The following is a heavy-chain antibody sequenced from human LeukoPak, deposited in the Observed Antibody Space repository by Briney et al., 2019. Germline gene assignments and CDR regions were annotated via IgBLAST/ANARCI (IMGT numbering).Heavy chain of an antibody. Sequence: PGGSLRLSCAASGFTFSSYSMNWVRQAPGKGLEWVSSISSSSSYIYYADSVKGRFTISRDNAKNSLYLQMNSLRAEDTAVYYCARDPSTVTDFDYWGQGTLVTVSS. CDR2: ISSSSSYI. D-gene: IGHD4-17*01. J-gene: IGHJ4*02. CDR1: GFTFSSYS. CDR3: ARDPSTVTDFDY. V-gene: IGHV3-21*01.